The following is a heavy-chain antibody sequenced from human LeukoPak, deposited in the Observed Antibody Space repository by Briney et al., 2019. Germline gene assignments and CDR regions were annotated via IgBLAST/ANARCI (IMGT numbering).Heavy chain of an antibody. J-gene: IGHJ6*02. V-gene: IGHV3-66*01. Sequence: GGSLRLSCAASGFTVSSNYMSWVRQAPGRGLEWVSVIYSGGSTYYADSVKGRFTISRDNSKNTLYLQMNSLRAEDTAVYYCARCLAAAGTGSYYYYGMDVWGQGTTVTVSS. D-gene: IGHD6-13*01. CDR3: ARCLAAAGTGSYYYYGMDV. CDR1: GFTVSSNY. CDR2: IYSGGST.